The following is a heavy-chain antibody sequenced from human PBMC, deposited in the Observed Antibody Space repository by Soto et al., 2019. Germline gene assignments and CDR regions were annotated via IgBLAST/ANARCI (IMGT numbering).Heavy chain of an antibody. CDR3: ASPPYCSGGSCYQPAGYFDL. D-gene: IGHD2-15*01. CDR2: IIPIFGTA. V-gene: IGHV1-69*13. CDR1: GGTFSSYA. J-gene: IGHJ2*01. Sequence: GASVKVSCKASGGTFSSYAISWVRQAPGQGLEWMGGIIPIFGTANYAQKFQGRVTITADESTSTAYMELSSLRSEDTAVYYCASPPYCSGGSCYQPAGYFDLWGRGTLVTV.